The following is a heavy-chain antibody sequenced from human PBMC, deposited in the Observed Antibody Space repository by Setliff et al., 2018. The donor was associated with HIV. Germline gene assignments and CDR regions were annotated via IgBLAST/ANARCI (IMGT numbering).Heavy chain of an antibody. CDR3: AKVFVFGVDAFDI. J-gene: IGHJ3*02. V-gene: IGHV3-23*01. Sequence: GGSLRLSCAASGFSFSSWCMGWVRQAPGKGLEWVSTIGAVGGPTHYAESVKGRFTISKDNSKNTLYLQMSSLRDEDTAVYYCAKVFVFGVDAFDIWGQGTMVTVSS. CDR1: GFSFSSWC. D-gene: IGHD3-10*02. CDR2: IGAVGGPT.